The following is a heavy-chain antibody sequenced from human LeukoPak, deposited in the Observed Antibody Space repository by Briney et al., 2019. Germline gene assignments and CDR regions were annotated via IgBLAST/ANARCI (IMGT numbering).Heavy chain of an antibody. CDR1: GYTFTSYG. V-gene: IGHV1-69*13. J-gene: IGHJ6*02. Sequence: ASVTVSCKASGYTFTSYGISWVRQAPGQGLEWMGGIIPIFGTANYAQKFQGRVTITADESTSTAYMELSSLRSEDTAVYYCARVSMGLSYNYYHGMDVWGQGTTVTVSS. CDR2: IIPIFGTA. CDR3: ARVSMGLSYNYYHGMDV. D-gene: IGHD3-10*01.